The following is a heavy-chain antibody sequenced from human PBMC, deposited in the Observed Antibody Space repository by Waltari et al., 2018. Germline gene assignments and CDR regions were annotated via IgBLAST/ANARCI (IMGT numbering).Heavy chain of an antibody. CDR2: IYTYNGNK. J-gene: IGHJ4*02. V-gene: IGHV1-18*01. CDR1: GYIFSSYG. Sequence: QLVQAGDGVKKPGASAKVPCKASGYIFSSYGITWVRKAPGQGLEWMGWIYTYNGNKKYEQNYQGRVTMTTDTSTTTAYMEIRSLRSDDTAIYYCARDDVDSSNFGGFWGQGTLVTVSS. D-gene: IGHD6-13*01. CDR3: ARDDVDSSNFGGF.